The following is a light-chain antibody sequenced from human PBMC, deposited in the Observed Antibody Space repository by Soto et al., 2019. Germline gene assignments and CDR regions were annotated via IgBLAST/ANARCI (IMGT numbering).Light chain of an antibody. V-gene: IGKV3D-15*01. CDR1: QSVNIY. Sequence: EIVMTQSPATLSVSPGERATLSCRASQSVNIYLAWYQQKPGQAPRLLIFGASSRATGIPARFSGSGSGTEFNLTISSLQSEDLGTYYCQQTYSTPYTFGQGTTVVIK. J-gene: IGKJ2*01. CDR3: QQTYSTPYT. CDR2: GAS.